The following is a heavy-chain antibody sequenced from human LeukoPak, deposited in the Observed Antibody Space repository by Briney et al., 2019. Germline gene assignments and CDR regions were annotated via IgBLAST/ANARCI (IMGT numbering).Heavy chain of an antibody. CDR2: TYYTGIT. J-gene: IGHJ4*02. CDR3: ARESALGVERVGGYFDY. Sequence: SETLSLTCNVSSYSIRNGYYWGWVRQSPGQGLAWIGSTYYTGITYYNPSLKSRVTISIDTSKNQFSLKLTAVTATDTAVYYCARESALGVERVGGYFDYWGQGALVTVFS. D-gene: IGHD1-26*01. V-gene: IGHV4-38-2*02. CDR1: SYSIRNGYY.